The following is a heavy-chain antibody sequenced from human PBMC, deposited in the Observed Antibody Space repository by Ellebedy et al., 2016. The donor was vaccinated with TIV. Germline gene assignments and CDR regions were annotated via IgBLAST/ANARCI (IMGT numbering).Heavy chain of an antibody. CDR1: GFTFSIYA. Sequence: GESLKISCAASGFTFSIYAMSWVRQAPGKGLEWVSLISGSGDSTYFADSVKGRFTISRDNSKNTLYLQMNSLRGEDTAVYYCAKRHYGFHAYEDITHWGQGTLVSVSS. J-gene: IGHJ4*02. CDR2: ISGSGDST. V-gene: IGHV3-23*01. CDR3: AKRHYGFHAYEDITH. D-gene: IGHD3-10*01.